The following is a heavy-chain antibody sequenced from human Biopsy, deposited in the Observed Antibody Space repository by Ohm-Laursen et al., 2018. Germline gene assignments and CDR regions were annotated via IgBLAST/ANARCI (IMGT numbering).Heavy chain of an antibody. CDR3: ARGGGGILWLGKPSGRYFDA. CDR2: INPSGSTT. CDR1: GYSFTSYY. J-gene: IGHJ5*02. D-gene: IGHD1-26*01. V-gene: IGHV1-46*01. Sequence: SVKVSCKASGYSFTSYYMHWVRQAPGQGLERMGMINPSGSTTSYPQKFQGRVTMTIDTSTTTAYMDLRSLRSDDTAVYFCARGGGGILWLGKPSGRYFDAWDQGTLVTVSP.